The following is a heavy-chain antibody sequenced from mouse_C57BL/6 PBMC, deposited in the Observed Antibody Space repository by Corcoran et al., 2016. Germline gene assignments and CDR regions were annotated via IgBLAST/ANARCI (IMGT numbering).Heavy chain of an antibody. D-gene: IGHD2-1*01. V-gene: IGHV9-3*01. CDR2: INTYSGVP. Sequence: QIQLVQSGPELKKPGETVKISCKASGYTFTTYGMSWVKQAPGKGLKWMGWINTYSGVPTYADDFKGRFAFSLETSASTAYLQINNLKNEDTATYFCARYHYGKDYWGQGTTLTVSS. CDR1: GYTFTTYG. CDR3: ARYHYGKDY. J-gene: IGHJ2*01.